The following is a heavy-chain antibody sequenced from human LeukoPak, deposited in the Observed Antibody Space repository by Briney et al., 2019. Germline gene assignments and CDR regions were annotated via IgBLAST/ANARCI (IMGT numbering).Heavy chain of an antibody. CDR3: ARESYDSSGYYYDAFDI. D-gene: IGHD3-22*01. Sequence: KPSETLSLTCTVSGGSISSYYWSWIRQPAGKGLEWIGRIYTSGSTNYNPSLKSRVTMSVDTSKSQFSLKLSSVTAADTAVYYCARESYDSSGYYYDAFDIWGQGTMVTVPS. V-gene: IGHV4-4*07. CDR1: GGSISSYY. CDR2: IYTSGST. J-gene: IGHJ3*02.